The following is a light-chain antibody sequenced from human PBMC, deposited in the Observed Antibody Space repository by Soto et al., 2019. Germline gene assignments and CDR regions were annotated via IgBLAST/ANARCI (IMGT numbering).Light chain of an antibody. J-gene: IGKJ5*01. CDR2: AAS. CDR3: QQLNSYPPT. V-gene: IGKV1-9*01. CDR1: QGISSY. Sequence: DIQLTQSPSFLSASVGDRVTITCRASQGISSYLAWYQQKPGKAPKLLIYAASTLQSGVPSRFSGSGSGTEFTLTISSLQPEDFATYYCQQLNSYPPTLGPGTRLEIK.